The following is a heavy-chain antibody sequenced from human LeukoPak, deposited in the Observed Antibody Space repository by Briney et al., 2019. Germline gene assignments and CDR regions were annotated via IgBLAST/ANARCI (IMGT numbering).Heavy chain of an antibody. Sequence: GRSLRLSCAASGSTFSSYAMHWVRQAPGKGLEWVAVISYDGSNKYYADSVKGRFTISRDNSKNTLYLQMNSLRAEDTAVYYCARDLGDFFDYWGQGTLVTVSS. J-gene: IGHJ4*02. CDR3: ARDLGDFFDY. CDR2: ISYDGSNK. V-gene: IGHV3-30-3*01. CDR1: GSTFSSYA.